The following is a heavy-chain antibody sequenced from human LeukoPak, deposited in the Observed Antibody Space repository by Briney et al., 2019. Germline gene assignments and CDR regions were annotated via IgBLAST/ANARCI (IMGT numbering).Heavy chain of an antibody. CDR3: ARHSGSGWQALGY. Sequence: ASVTVSFKASGYTFSNYGISWVRQAPGLGLEWMGWTSYNGNTNYAQKFQDRVTMTTDTSTTTAYMELRSLESDDTAVYYCARHSGSGWQALGYWGQGTLVTVSS. V-gene: IGHV1-18*04. J-gene: IGHJ4*02. D-gene: IGHD6-19*01. CDR2: TSYNGNT. CDR1: GYTFSNYG.